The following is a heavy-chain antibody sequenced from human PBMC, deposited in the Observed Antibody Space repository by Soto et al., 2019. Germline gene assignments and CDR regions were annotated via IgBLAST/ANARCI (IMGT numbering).Heavy chain of an antibody. J-gene: IGHJ4*02. CDR2: IWSDGSNQ. CDR1: GFTFSSFG. Sequence: GGSLRLSCAASGFTFSSFGMHWVRQAPGKGLEWVALIWSDGSNQYYTDSVKGRFTISRDNSKNTLYLQMNSLRAEDTAVYYCAKEGRILTGPHWGQGTLVTVSS. V-gene: IGHV3-33*06. D-gene: IGHD3-9*01. CDR3: AKEGRILTGPH.